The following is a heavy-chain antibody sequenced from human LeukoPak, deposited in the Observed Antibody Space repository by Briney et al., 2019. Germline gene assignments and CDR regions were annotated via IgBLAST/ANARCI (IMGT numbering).Heavy chain of an antibody. CDR1: GGSFSGYY. Sequence: SETLSLTCAVYGGSFSGYYWSWIRQPPGKGLEWIGEIKHSGSTNYNPSLKSRVTISVDTSKNRFSLKLSSVTAADTAVYYCARSARVLTGPYYFDYWGQGTLVTVSS. CDR3: ARSARVLTGPYYFDY. CDR2: IKHSGST. J-gene: IGHJ4*02. D-gene: IGHD3-9*01. V-gene: IGHV4-34*01.